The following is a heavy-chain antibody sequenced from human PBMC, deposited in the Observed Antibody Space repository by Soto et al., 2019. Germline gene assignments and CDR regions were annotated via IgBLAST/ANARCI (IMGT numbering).Heavy chain of an antibody. CDR1: GFTFSSYS. CDR3: ASHPRDSSGYWYYFDY. D-gene: IGHD3-22*01. CDR2: ISSSSSYI. V-gene: IGHV3-21*01. J-gene: IGHJ4*02. Sequence: EVQLVESGGGLVKPGGSLRLSCAASGFTFSSYSMNWVRQAPGKGLEWVSSISSSSSYIYYADSVKGRFTISRDNAENSLSLQMTSLRGEDTAVYYCASHPRDSSGYWYYFDYWGQGTLVTVSS.